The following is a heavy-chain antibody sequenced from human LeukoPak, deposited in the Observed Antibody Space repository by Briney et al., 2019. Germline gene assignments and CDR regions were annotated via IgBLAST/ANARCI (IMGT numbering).Heavy chain of an antibody. CDR2: ISADGGSA. Sequence: PGGSLRLSCVASGLNFGESAMHWVRQAPGKGLEWVSLISADGGSAFSADSVKGRFSISRDNSKNSLYLQIDSLRSEDTAMYYCAKESGKFDYWGQGTLVVVSS. J-gene: IGHJ4*02. CDR1: GLNFGESA. V-gene: IGHV3-43*02. CDR3: AKESGKFDY.